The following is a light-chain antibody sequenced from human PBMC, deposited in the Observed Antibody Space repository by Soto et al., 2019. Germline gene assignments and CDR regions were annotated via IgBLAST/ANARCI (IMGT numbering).Light chain of an antibody. CDR2: GAS. V-gene: IGKV3D-15*01. J-gene: IGKJ1*01. CDR3: QQYNNWPRT. Sequence: ETVMTQSPGTLSVSLGERAPLSCRASQSVSIHLAWYPQKPGQAPRLLIYGASSRATGIPDRFSGSGSGTDFTLTISRLEPEDFAVYYCQQYNNWPRTFGQGTKVDI. CDR1: QSVSIH.